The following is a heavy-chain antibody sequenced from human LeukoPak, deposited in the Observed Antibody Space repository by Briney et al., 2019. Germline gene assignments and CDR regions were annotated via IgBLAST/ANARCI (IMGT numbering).Heavy chain of an antibody. CDR3: TVWFGELTH. Sequence: GASVKVSCKASGYTFTDYNIHWVRQAPGRGLEWMGWISPNSGGTNYAQKFQGRVTMTRDTSITTAYMELSRLRSDDTAKYYCTVWFGELTHWGQGTLVTVSS. V-gene: IGHV1-2*02. D-gene: IGHD3-10*01. CDR1: GYTFTDYN. CDR2: ISPNSGGT. J-gene: IGHJ4*02.